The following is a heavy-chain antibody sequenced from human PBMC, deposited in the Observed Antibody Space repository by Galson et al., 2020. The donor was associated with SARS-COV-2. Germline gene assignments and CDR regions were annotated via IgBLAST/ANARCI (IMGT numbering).Heavy chain of an antibody. CDR1: GYSFTSYW. CDR2: IDPNDSET. J-gene: IGHJ4*01. D-gene: IGHD6-19*01. V-gene: IGHV5-10-1*01. CDR3: AGTSPWLEGDDYFDC. Sequence: HGESLKLSCQGSGYSFTSYWISWVRQMPGKGLEWMGRIDPNDSETKYSPSFQGHVTFSVDKSISTAYLQWSSLQASDTAMYYCAGTSPWLEGDDYFDCWGQGTRVTVSS.